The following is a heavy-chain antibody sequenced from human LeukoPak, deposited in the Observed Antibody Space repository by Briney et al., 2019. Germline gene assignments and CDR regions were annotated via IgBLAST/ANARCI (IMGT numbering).Heavy chain of an antibody. Sequence: NPGGSLRLSCAASGFTFSSYSMNWVRQAPGKGLEWVSSISSSSSYIYYADSVKGRFTISRDNAKNSLYLQMNSLRAEDTAVYYCASSGRFGELSTYYYYMDVWGKGTTVTISS. J-gene: IGHJ6*03. CDR2: ISSSSSYI. CDR1: GFTFSSYS. V-gene: IGHV3-21*04. D-gene: IGHD3-10*01. CDR3: ASSGRFGELSTYYYYMDV.